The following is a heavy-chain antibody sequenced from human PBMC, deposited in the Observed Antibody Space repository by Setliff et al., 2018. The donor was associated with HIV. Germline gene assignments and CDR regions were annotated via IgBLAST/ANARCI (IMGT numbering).Heavy chain of an antibody. J-gene: IGHJ4*02. CDR1: GDSISNYY. CDR3: ARRGRYSGRYLHYFDY. Sequence: SETLSLTCRVSGDSISNYYWSWIRQPPGKGLEWIGYIYYSGSTNYSPSLKSRVTISVDTSKNQFALKLNSVTAADTAVYYCARRGRYSGRYLHYFDYWGQGTLVTVSS. V-gene: IGHV4-59*08. D-gene: IGHD1-26*01. CDR2: IYYSGST.